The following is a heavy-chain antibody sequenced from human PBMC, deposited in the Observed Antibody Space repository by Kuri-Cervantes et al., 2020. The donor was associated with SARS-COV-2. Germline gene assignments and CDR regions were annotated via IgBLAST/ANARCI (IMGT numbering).Heavy chain of an antibody. CDR1: GFTFRRNE. V-gene: IGHV3-64D*08. D-gene: IGHD3-22*01. CDR3: VKDYDNTGFYPQLNY. J-gene: IGHJ4*02. CDR2: INIYGDTT. Sequence: GESLKISCSASGFTFRRNEMHWVRQAPGKGLQYVSGINIYGDTTYSADSVKGRFSISRDNTRNLVYLQMSSLRPDDTAIYYCVKDYDNTGFYPQLNYRGQGTVVTVSS.